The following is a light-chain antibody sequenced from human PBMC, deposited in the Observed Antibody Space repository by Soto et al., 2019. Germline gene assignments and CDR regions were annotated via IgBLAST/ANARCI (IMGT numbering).Light chain of an antibody. CDR3: VAWDDSLNGYVV. J-gene: IGLJ2*01. CDR1: SSDIGAYNY. Sequence: QSVLTQPASVSGSPGQSITISCTGTSSDIGAYNYVSWYQQLPGKAPKVMIYSDSKRPSGVSDRFSGSKSGTSASLAICGLQSEDEADYYCVAWDDSLNGYVVFGGGTKVTVL. V-gene: IGLV2-14*01. CDR2: SDS.